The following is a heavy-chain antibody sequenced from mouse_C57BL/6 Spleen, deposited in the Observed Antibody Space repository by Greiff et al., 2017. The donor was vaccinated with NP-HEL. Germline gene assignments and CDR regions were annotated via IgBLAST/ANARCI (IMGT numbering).Heavy chain of an antibody. CDR3: ARFAYYSNYWYFDV. D-gene: IGHD2-5*01. CDR2: IWTGGGT. V-gene: IGHV2-9-1*01. J-gene: IGHJ1*03. Sequence: VQGVESGPGLVAPSQSLYITCTAISWVRQPPGKGLEWLGVIWTGGGTNYNSALKSRLSISKDNSKSQVFLKMNSLQTDDTARYYCARFAYYSNYWYFDVWGTGTTVTVSS.